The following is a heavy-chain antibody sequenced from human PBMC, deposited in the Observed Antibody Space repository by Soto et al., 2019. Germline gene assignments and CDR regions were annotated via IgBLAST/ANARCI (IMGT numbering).Heavy chain of an antibody. V-gene: IGHV1-69*13. CDR1: GGTFSSYA. J-gene: IGHJ4*02. Sequence: SVKVSCKASGGTFSSYAISWVRQAPGQGLEWMGGIIPIFGTANYAQKFQGRVTITADESTSTAYMELSSLRSEDTAVYYCARDLFSKAPGPYWGQGTLVTASS. CDR2: IIPIFGTA. CDR3: ARDLFSKAPGPY.